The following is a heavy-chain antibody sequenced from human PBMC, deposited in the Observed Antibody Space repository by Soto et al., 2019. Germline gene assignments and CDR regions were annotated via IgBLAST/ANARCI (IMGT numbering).Heavy chain of an antibody. CDR3: ARCLVTMVRGVIVAYYGMDV. CDR2: IYHSGST. CDR1: GGTISRSNW. D-gene: IGHD3-10*01. Sequence: SETLSLTCAGPGGTISRSNWWSWVRQPPGKGLEWIGEIYHSGSTNYNPSLKSRVTISVDKSKNQFSLKLSSVTAADTAVYYCARCLVTMVRGVIVAYYGMDVWGQWSTVT. J-gene: IGHJ6*02. V-gene: IGHV4-4*02.